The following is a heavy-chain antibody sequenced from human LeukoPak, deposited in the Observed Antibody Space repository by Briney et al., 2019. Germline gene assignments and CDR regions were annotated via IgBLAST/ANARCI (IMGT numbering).Heavy chain of an antibody. CDR1: GFTFSNYW. D-gene: IGHD4/OR15-4a*01. CDR3: ARRAGAYSHPYDY. J-gene: IGHJ4*02. Sequence: GGSLRLSCAAAGFTFSNYWMHWVRQAPGKGLEWVSGISGSGSSTYSADSVKGRFTISRDNSKNTLYLQMNSLRAEDTAVYYCARRAGAYSHPYDYWGQGTLVTVSS. V-gene: IGHV3-23*01. CDR2: ISGSGSST.